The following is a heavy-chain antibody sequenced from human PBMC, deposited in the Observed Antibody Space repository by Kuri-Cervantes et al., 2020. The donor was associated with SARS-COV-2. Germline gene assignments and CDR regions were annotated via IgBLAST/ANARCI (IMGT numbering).Heavy chain of an antibody. J-gene: IGHJ4*02. CDR2: IYYSGST. Sequence: SETLSLTCTVSGGSISSYYWSWIRQPPGKGLEWIGYIYYSGSTNYNPSLKSRVTISVDTSKNQFSPKLSSVTAADTAVYYCAREGYCSGGSCFDYWGQGTLVTVSS. CDR3: AREGYCSGGSCFDY. D-gene: IGHD2-15*01. V-gene: IGHV4-59*01. CDR1: GGSISSYY.